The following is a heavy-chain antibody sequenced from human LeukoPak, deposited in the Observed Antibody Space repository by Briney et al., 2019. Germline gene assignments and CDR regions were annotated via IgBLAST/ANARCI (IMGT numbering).Heavy chain of an antibody. D-gene: IGHD6-13*01. CDR2: ISSSSSVT. V-gene: IGHV3-48*02. J-gene: IGHJ4*02. Sequence: PGGSLRLSCAASGFNFRTYSMNWVRQAPGKGLDWVSYISSSSSVTHYADSVKGRFTISRDNAKNSLYLQMNSLRDEDTAVYYCAGGVDSSSWYLFDYWGQGTLVTVSS. CDR3: AGGVDSSSWYLFDY. CDR1: GFNFRTYS.